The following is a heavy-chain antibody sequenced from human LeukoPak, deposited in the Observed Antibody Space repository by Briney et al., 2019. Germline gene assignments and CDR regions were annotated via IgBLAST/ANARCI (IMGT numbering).Heavy chain of an antibody. CDR2: ITASGTAM. Sequence: GGSLRLSCAASGFTFSSYSMNWVRQAPGKGLEWVSHITASGTAMFYADSVKGRFTISRDNAKNSLYLQMNSPRDEDTAVYYCASSGSYRFDYWGQGTLVTVSS. CDR1: GFTFSSYS. J-gene: IGHJ4*02. V-gene: IGHV3-48*02. D-gene: IGHD1-26*01. CDR3: ASSGSYRFDY.